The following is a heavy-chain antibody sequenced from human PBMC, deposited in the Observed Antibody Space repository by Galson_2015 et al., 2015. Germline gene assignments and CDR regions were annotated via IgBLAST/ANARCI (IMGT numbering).Heavy chain of an antibody. Sequence: SVKVSCKASGYTFTSYGISWVRQAPGQGLEWMGWISAYNGNTNYAQKLQGRVTMTTDTSTSTAYMELRSLRSDDTAVYYCARVLRRITFGGVIVTGMDVWGQGTTVTVSS. CDR3: ARVLRRITFGGVIVTGMDV. V-gene: IGHV1-18*04. J-gene: IGHJ6*02. CDR2: ISAYNGNT. CDR1: GYTFTSYG. D-gene: IGHD3-16*02.